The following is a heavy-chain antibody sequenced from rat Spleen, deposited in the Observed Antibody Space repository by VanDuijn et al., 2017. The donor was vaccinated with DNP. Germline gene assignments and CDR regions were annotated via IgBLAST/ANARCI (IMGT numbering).Heavy chain of an antibody. CDR2: ITYDGGRS. CDR3: SRHVLPLRVWDY. V-gene: IGHV5-22*01. Sequence: EVQLVESGGGLVQPGRSLKLSCAASGFTFSDYYMAWVRQVPTKGLELVAYITYDGGRSFYGDSVKGRFTISRDNAKNTLYLQMNSLRSEDMATYYCSRHVLPLRVWDYWGQGVMVTVSS. CDR1: GFTFSDYY. D-gene: IGHD1-4*01. J-gene: IGHJ2*01.